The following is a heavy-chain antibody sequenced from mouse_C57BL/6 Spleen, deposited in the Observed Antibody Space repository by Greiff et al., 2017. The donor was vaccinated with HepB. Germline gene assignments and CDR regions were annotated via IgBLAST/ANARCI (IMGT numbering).Heavy chain of an antibody. V-gene: IGHV1-64*01. D-gene: IGHD2-2*01. CDR3: ARSPMVTTDY. J-gene: IGHJ2*01. CDR2: IHPNSGST. CDR1: GYTFTSYW. Sequence: QVQLQQSGAELVKPGASVKLSCKASGYTFTSYWMHWVKQRPGQGLEWIGMIHPNSGSTNYNEKFKSKATLTVDKSSSTAYMQLSSLTSEDSAVYYCARSPMVTTDYWGQGTTLTVSS.